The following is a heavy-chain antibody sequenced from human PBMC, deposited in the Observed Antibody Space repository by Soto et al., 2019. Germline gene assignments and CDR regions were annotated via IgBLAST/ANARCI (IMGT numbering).Heavy chain of an antibody. CDR3: ARRRLAHYYYYGMDV. CDR2: MSYDGSKI. V-gene: IGHV3-30-3*01. D-gene: IGHD3-9*01. CDR1: GFTFSSYA. J-gene: IGHJ6*02. Sequence: GGSLRLSCAASGFTFSSYAMHWVRQAPGKGLEWVAVMSYDGSKIYYADSVKGRFTISRDNSKNTMYLQMISLKVEDTAVYYCARRRLAHYYYYGMDVWGQGTTVTVSS.